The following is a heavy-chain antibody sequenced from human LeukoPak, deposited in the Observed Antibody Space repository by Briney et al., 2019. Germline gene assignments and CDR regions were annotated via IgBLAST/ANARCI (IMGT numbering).Heavy chain of an antibody. V-gene: IGHV4-39*07. CDR2: VYYSGST. J-gene: IGHJ5*02. CDR1: GGSISSSSYY. D-gene: IGHD2-2*01. CDR3: AGRQGYCSSTSCSNWFDP. Sequence: SETLSLTCTVSGGSISSSSYYCGWIRQPPGKGLEWIGTVYYSGSTNYNPSLKSRVTISVDTSKNQFSLKLSSVTAADTAVYYCAGRQGYCSSTSCSNWFDPWGQGTLVTVSS.